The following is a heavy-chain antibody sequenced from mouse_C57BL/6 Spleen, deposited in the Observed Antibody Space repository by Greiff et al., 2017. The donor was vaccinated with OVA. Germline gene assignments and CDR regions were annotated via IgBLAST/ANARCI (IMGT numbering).Heavy chain of an antibody. CDR1: GYTFTDYN. V-gene: IGHV1-22*01. Sequence: EVKLQESGPELVKPGASVKMSCKASGYTFTDYNMHWVKQSHGKSLEWIGYINPNNGGTSYNQKFKGKATLTVNKSSSTAYMELRSLTSEDSAVYYCARSGWDGAWFAYWGQGTLVTVSA. D-gene: IGHD4-1*01. CDR3: ARSGWDGAWFAY. J-gene: IGHJ3*01. CDR2: INPNNGGT.